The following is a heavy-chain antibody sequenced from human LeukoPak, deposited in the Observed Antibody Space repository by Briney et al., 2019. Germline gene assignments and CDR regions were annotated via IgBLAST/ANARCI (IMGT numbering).Heavy chain of an antibody. CDR1: GGSFSGYY. CDR2: INHSGST. V-gene: IGHV4-34*01. CDR3: ARDSRPQIDY. J-gene: IGHJ4*02. Sequence: SETLSLTCGVYGGSFSGYYWSWIRQPPGKGLEWIGEINHSGSTNYNASLKSRVTISVDTSKNQFSLKVNSVTAADTAVYYCARDSRPQIDYWGQGTLVTVSS.